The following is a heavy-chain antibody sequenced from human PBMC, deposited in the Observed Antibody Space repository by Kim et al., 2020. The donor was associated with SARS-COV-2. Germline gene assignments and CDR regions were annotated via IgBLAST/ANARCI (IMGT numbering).Heavy chain of an antibody. J-gene: IGHJ6*02. V-gene: IGHV3-11*05. CDR1: GFTFSDYY. CDR2: ISSSSSYT. CDR3: AREPVVVVATNYYYYYGMDV. Sequence: GGSLRLSCAASGFTFSDYYMSWIRQAPGKGLEWVSYISSSSSYTNYADSVKGRFTISRDNAKNSLYLQMNSLRAEDTAVYYCAREPVVVVATNYYYYYGMDVWGQGTTVTVSS. D-gene: IGHD2-15*01.